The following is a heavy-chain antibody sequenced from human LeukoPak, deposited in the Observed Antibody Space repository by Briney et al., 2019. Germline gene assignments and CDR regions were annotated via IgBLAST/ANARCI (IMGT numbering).Heavy chain of an antibody. J-gene: IGHJ3*02. CDR1: GYSISSGHY. V-gene: IGHV4-38-2*02. CDR2: IYHSGST. CDR3: ARAGTMIVVVNDAFDI. Sequence: SETLSLTCTVSGYSISSGHYWGWIRQPPGKGLEWIGSIYHSGSTYYNPSLKSRVTISVDTSKNQFSLKLSSVTAADTAVYYCARAGTMIVVVNDAFDIWGQGTMVTVSS. D-gene: IGHD3-22*01.